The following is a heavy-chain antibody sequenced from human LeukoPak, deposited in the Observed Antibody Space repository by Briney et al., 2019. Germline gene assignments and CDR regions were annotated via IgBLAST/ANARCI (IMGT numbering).Heavy chain of an antibody. J-gene: IGHJ4*02. V-gene: IGHV3-21*01. Sequence: GGSPRHPSAASGVTLCSYSMNWGRPAPGERGEWGSSIISCRTYIHYADLVKARFTTSTDNATNSLYLQMTSLRAEATAVYYCARLRDYYDSSGYYTLPDYWGQGTLVTVSS. CDR3: ARLRDYYDSSGYYTLPDY. CDR1: GVTLCSYS. CDR2: IISCRTYI. D-gene: IGHD3-22*01.